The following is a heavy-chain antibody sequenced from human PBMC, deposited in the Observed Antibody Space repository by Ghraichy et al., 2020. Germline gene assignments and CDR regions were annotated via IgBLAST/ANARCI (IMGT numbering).Heavy chain of an antibody. CDR3: ARPKGIAARRYYYGMDV. Sequence: GGSLRLSCAASGFTVSSNYMSWVRQAPGKGLEWVSVIYSGGSTYYADSVKGRFTISRDNSKNTLYLQMNSLRAEDTAVYYCARPKGIAARRYYYGMDVWGQGTTVTGSS. CDR1: GFTVSSNY. D-gene: IGHD6-6*01. CDR2: IYSGGST. V-gene: IGHV3-53*01. J-gene: IGHJ6*02.